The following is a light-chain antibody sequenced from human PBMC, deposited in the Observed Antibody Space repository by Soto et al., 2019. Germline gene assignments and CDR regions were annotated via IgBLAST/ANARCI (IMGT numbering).Light chain of an antibody. CDR3: QQRGNWPWT. J-gene: IGKJ1*01. CDR2: GAS. CDR1: QSVSSN. Sequence: VMTQSPATLSVSLGARAPLSCRASQSVSSNLAWYQQKPGQAPRLLIYGASTRATGIPARFSGSGSGTEFTLTISSLQSEDFAVYYCQQRGNWPWTFGQGTKVDI. V-gene: IGKV3-15*01.